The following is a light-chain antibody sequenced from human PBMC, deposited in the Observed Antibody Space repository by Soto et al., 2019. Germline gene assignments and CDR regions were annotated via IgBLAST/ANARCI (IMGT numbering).Light chain of an antibody. V-gene: IGKV3-15*01. J-gene: IGKJ1*01. Sequence: EIVLTQSPGTLSVSPGERATLSCRASQSVSSNLAWYQQKPGQALRLLIYGASTRATGIPARFSSSGSGTDFTLTISSLQSEDFAVYYCQQYNDWPQTFGQGTKVDIK. CDR2: GAS. CDR3: QQYNDWPQT. CDR1: QSVSSN.